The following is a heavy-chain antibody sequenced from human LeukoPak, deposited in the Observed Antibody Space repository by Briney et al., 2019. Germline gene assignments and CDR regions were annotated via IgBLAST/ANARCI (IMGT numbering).Heavy chain of an antibody. CDR1: GGSFSGYY. D-gene: IGHD6-13*01. Sequence: PSETLSLTCAVYGGSFSGYYWSWICQPPGKGLEWIGEINHSGSTNYNPSLKSRVTISVDTSKNQFSLKLSSVTAADTAVYYCAIPYSSSWEGDYWGQGTLVTVSS. CDR2: INHSGST. V-gene: IGHV4-34*01. CDR3: AIPYSSSWEGDY. J-gene: IGHJ4*02.